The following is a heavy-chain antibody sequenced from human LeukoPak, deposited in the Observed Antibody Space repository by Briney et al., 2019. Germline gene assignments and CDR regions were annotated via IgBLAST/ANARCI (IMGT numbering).Heavy chain of an antibody. CDR2: IYPGYSHT. Sequence: GESLKIPCKGSGYSFTSYCIGWVRLMPGKALEWMGIIYPGYSHTRHSPSFQGQVTISADKSTSTAYLQPSSPKAPDTAMYYCASHHLPGIAVAGTTYFDPWGPGTLVTASS. CDR1: GYSFTSYC. J-gene: IGHJ2*01. CDR3: ASHHLPGIAVAGTTYFDP. V-gene: IGHV5-51*01. D-gene: IGHD6-19*01.